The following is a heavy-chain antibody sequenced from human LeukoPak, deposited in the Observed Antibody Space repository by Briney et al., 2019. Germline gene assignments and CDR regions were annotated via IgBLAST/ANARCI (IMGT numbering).Heavy chain of an antibody. Sequence: PSQTLSLPCTVSGGPISSGGYYWSWIRQHPGRVLEWNGYIYYKGSPYYNPSLKSRVTISVDTSKNQCSLKLSSVTAADTAVYYCASFRWFGELLSGWFDPWGQGTLVTVSS. J-gene: IGHJ5*02. CDR1: GGPISSGGYY. CDR3: ASFRWFGELLSGWFDP. D-gene: IGHD3-10*01. V-gene: IGHV4-31*03. CDR2: IYYKGSP.